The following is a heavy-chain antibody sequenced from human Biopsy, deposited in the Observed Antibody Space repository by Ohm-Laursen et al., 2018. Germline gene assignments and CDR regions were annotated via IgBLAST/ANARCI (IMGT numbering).Heavy chain of an antibody. J-gene: IGHJ5*02. CDR1: GGSISSSTTYY. Sequence: SETLSLTCTVSGGSISSSTTYYWAWLRQPPGKGLEWFGSIYNTETTFYNPSLKSRVTISVATSTNQFSLKVSSVTAADTALYFCARHPTGFWFDPWGHGTLVTVSS. CDR2: IYNTETT. V-gene: IGHV4-39*01. CDR3: ARHPTGFWFDP.